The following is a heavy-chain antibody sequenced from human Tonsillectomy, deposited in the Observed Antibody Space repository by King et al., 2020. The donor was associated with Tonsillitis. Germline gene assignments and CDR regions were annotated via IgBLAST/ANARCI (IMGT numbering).Heavy chain of an antibody. CDR3: ARGVWFGELLGY. CDR2: IDSEGNT. D-gene: IGHD3-10*01. Sequence: VQLVESGGGLVQPGGSLRLSCAASGFTVSSNYMSWVRQAPGKGLEWVSIIDSEGNTYYADSVKGRFTISRDNSENTLYLQMSSLRAEDTAVYYCARGVWFGELLGYWGQGTLVTVST. V-gene: IGHV3-66*01. J-gene: IGHJ4*02. CDR1: GFTVSSNY.